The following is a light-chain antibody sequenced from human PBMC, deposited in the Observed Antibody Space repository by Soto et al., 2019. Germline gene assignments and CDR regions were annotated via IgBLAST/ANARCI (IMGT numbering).Light chain of an antibody. Sequence: DIQMTQSPSSLSASVGDRVTITCRASQGISNYLAWYQQKPGKVPKLLIYAASTLQSGVPSRFSGSGSGKGFHLTIRSLQPEDFATCCCQEYICAQFTFGAGTKLDL. CDR1: QGISNY. V-gene: IGKV1-27*01. CDR3: QEYICAQFT. J-gene: IGKJ3*01. CDR2: AAS.